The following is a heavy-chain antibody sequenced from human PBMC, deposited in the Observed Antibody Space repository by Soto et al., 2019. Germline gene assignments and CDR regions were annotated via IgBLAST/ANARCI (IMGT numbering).Heavy chain of an antibody. D-gene: IGHD2-8*01. CDR2: INAGNGNT. J-gene: IGHJ6*02. Sequence: ASVKISCKASGCTFTSYSMHWVRQAPGQRLEWMEWINAGNGNTKYSQKFHGRVTITRDTSAITAYMELSSLRSEDTAVYSCTRDRYCTNDGWYSWGFYYYGMDVWGQGTTVTVSS. CDR1: GCTFTSYS. CDR3: TRDRYCTNDGWYSWGFYYYGMDV. V-gene: IGHV1-3*01.